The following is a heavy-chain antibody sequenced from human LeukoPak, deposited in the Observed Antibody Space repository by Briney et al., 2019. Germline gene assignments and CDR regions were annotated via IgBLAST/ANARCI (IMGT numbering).Heavy chain of an antibody. CDR3: ARDLVEAYCSGGSCYRWFDP. CDR2: VRYSGST. V-gene: IGHV4-59*01. CDR1: SGSISNYY. J-gene: IGHJ5*02. D-gene: IGHD2-15*01. Sequence: SETLSLTCTVSSGSISNYYWSWIRQPPGKGPEWIGYVRYSGSTSYNPSPKSRVTMSVDTSKNQFSLRLSSVTAADTAVYYCARDLVEAYCSGGSCYRWFDPWGQGTLVTVSS.